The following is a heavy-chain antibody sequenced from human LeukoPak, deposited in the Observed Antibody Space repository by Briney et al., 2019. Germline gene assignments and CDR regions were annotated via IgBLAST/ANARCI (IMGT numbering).Heavy chain of an antibody. CDR3: ARAGVLRYFDWLLPPGDY. V-gene: IGHV1-18*01. CDR1: GYTFTSYG. CDR2: ISAYNGNT. D-gene: IGHD3-9*01. Sequence: ASVKVSCKASGYTFTSYGISWVRQAPGQGLEWMGWISAYNGNTNYAQKLQGRVTMTTDTSTSTAYMELRSLRSDDTAVYYCARAGVLRYFDWLLPPGDYWGQGTLVTVSS. J-gene: IGHJ4*02.